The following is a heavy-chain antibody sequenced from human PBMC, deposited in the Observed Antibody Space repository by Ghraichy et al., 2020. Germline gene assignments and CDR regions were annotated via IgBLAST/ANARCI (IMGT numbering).Heavy chain of an antibody. CDR2: IRGGVDT. D-gene: IGHD4-11*01. CDR3: AKYGPTTVTRAFDY. V-gene: IGHV3-23*01. Sequence: GGSLRLSCAVSGFTFSNYAMAWVRQAPGKGLAWVSSIRGGVDTYYGDSVKGRFTISRDNSKNTLYLQMNSLRAEDTAVYYCAKYGPTTVTRAFDYWGQGTLVTVSS. CDR1: GFTFSNYA. J-gene: IGHJ4*02.